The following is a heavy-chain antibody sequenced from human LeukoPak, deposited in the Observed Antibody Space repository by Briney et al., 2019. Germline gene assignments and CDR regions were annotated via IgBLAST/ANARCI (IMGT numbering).Heavy chain of an antibody. V-gene: IGHV1-69*05. D-gene: IGHD1-26*01. Sequence: ASVKVSCKASGDTFSSYAINWVRQAPGQGLEWMGGTIPIFGTANYAQKFQGRVAITTDESTSTAYMELSSLRSEDTAVYYCARVFARSGEIRGSYYYYWGQGTLVTVSS. CDR1: GDTFSSYA. CDR3: ARVFARSGEIRGSYYYY. J-gene: IGHJ4*02. CDR2: TIPIFGTA.